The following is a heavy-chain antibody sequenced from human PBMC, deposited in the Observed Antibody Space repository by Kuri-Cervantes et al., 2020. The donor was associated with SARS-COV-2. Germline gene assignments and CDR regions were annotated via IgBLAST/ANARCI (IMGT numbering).Heavy chain of an antibody. J-gene: IGHJ4*02. CDR2: IIPIFGTA. V-gene: IGHV1-69*06. CDR1: GGTFSSYA. D-gene: IGHD2-2*01. CDR3: ARGYRYCSSTICPTPYYFDY. Sequence: SVKVSCKASGGTFSSYAISWVRQAPGQGLEWMGGIIPIFGTANYAQKFQGRVTITADKSTSTAYMELSSLRSEDTAVYYCARGYRYCSSTICPTPYYFDYWGQGTLVTVSS.